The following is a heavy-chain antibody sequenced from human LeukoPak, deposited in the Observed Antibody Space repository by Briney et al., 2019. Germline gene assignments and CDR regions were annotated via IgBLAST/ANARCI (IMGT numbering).Heavy chain of an antibody. D-gene: IGHD5-24*01. CDR2: ISSSGSTI. CDR3: ARENGDGYNLYYYYGMDV. Sequence: GGSLRLSCAASGFTFSDYYMSWIRQAPGKGLEWVSYISSSGSTIYYADSVKGRFTISRDNAKNSLYLQMNSLRAEDTAVYYCARENGDGYNLYYYYGMDVWGQGTTVTVSS. V-gene: IGHV3-11*01. CDR1: GFTFSDYY. J-gene: IGHJ6*02.